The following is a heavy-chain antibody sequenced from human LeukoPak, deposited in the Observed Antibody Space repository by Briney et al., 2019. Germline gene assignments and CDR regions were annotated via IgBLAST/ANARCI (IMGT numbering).Heavy chain of an antibody. CDR2: ISHDGNKK. CDR1: GFMFSSPG. Sequence: GKSLRLSCAASGFMFSSPGMHWVRQAPGKGLEWVAVISHDGNKKYYADSAKGRFTISRDNPKNTLYLQMNSLRAEDTAVYYCAKDEFGEKNGMDVWGKGTTVTVSS. J-gene: IGHJ6*04. CDR3: AKDEFGEKNGMDV. V-gene: IGHV3-30*18. D-gene: IGHD3-10*01.